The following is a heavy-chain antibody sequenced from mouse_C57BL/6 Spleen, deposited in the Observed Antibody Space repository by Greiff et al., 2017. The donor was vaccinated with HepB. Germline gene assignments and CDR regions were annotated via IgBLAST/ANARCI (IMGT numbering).Heavy chain of an antibody. CDR2: INPSTGGT. CDR1: GYSFTGYY. CDR3: ARLGSNAWFAY. Sequence: VQLKESGPELVKPGASVKISCKASGYSFTGYYMNWVKQSPEKSLEWIGEINPSTGGTTYNQKFKAKATLTVDKSSSTAYMQLKSLTSEDSAVYYCARLGSNAWFAYWGQGTLVTVSA. J-gene: IGHJ3*01. V-gene: IGHV1-42*01. D-gene: IGHD2-5*01.